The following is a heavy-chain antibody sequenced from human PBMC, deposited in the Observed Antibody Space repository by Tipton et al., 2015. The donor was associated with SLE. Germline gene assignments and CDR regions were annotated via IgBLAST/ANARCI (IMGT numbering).Heavy chain of an antibody. CDR2: MFQSGSA. D-gene: IGHD3-22*01. V-gene: IGHV4-59*12. Sequence: TLSLTCTVSGGSISDSYWSWIRQPPGRGLEWIGNMFQSGSAYYRPSLKNRVTISVDTSKNQLSLKLSSVTAADTAVYYCARDEYRYDGTGYHLLGHFDYWGQGTLVTVSS. J-gene: IGHJ4*02. CDR3: ARDEYRYDGTGYHLLGHFDY. CDR1: GGSISDSY.